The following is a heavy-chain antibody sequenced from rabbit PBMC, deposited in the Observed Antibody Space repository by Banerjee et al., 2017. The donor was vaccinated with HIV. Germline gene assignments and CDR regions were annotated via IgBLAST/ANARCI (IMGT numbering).Heavy chain of an antibody. CDR3: ARRDDSFSWYHNL. J-gene: IGHJ4*01. CDR1: GFSFSNGYV. V-gene: IGHV1S45*01. Sequence: QEQLEESGGDLVKPGGSLTLTCTASGFSFSNGYVMCWVRQAPGKGLEWIACINTSSGNTVYATWAKGRFTISKTSWTTVTLQMTSLTAADTATYFCARRDDSFSWYHNLWGQGTLVTVS. D-gene: IGHD5-1*01. CDR2: INTSSGNT.